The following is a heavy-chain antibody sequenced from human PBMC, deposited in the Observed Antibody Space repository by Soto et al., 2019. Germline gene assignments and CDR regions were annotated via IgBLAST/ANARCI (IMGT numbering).Heavy chain of an antibody. Sequence: ASETLSLTCAVSGYSISSGYFWAWIRQPPGKGLDWIGTISQSGRTFYNASLNSRITLSVDTSKNQFSLKLNSVTAADTAVYYCARVYCLTTSCYQGVGFDYWGQGTLVTVSS. J-gene: IGHJ4*02. CDR3: ARVYCLTTSCYQGVGFDY. V-gene: IGHV4-38-2*01. CDR2: ISQSGRT. CDR1: GYSISSGYF. D-gene: IGHD2-2*01.